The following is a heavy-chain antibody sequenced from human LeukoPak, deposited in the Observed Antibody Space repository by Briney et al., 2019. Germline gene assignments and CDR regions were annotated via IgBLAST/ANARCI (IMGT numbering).Heavy chain of an antibody. CDR1: GYSNSSGYY. J-gene: IGHJ5*02. CDR2: IYHSGST. V-gene: IGHV4-38-2*02. Sequence: SETLSLTCAVSGYSNSSGYYWGWIRQPPGKGLEWIGSIYHSGSTYYNPSLKSRVTISVDTSKNQFSLKLSSVTAADTAVYYCARDRPPNLLLWFGESSNWFDPWGQGTLVTVSS. D-gene: IGHD3-10*01. CDR3: ARDRPPNLLLWFGESSNWFDP.